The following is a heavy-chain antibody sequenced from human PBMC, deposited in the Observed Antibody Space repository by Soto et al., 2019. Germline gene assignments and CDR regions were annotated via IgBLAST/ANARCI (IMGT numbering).Heavy chain of an antibody. CDR1: GFTFSSYS. Sequence: PGGSLRLPCAASGFTFSSYSMNWVRQAPGKGLEWVSSISSSSSYIYYADSVKGRFTISRDNAKNSLYLQMNSLRAEDTAVYYSASLAVAGNYYMDVWGKGTTVTVSS. D-gene: IGHD6-19*01. CDR3: ASLAVAGNYYMDV. J-gene: IGHJ6*03. CDR2: ISSSSSYI. V-gene: IGHV3-21*01.